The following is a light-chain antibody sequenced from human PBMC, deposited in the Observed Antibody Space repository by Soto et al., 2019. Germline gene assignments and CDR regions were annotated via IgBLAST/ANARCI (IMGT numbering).Light chain of an antibody. Sequence: QSALTQPASVSGSHGQSITISCTGTSSDVGGYNYVSWYQQHPGKAPKRMIYEVSNRPSGVSNRFSGSKSGNTASLTISGLQAEDEADYYCSSYTTSSTHWVFGGGTKLTVL. CDR2: EVS. CDR3: SSYTTSSTHWV. V-gene: IGLV2-14*01. CDR1: SSDVGGYNY. J-gene: IGLJ3*02.